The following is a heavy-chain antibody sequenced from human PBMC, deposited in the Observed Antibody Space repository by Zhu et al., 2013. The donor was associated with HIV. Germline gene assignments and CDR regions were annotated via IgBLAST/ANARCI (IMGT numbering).Heavy chain of an antibody. V-gene: IGHV1-69*02. Sequence: QVQLVQSGAEVKKPGSSVKVSCKASGGTFSSYTISWVRQAPGQGLEWMGRIIPILGIANYAQKFQGRVTITADKSTSTAYMELSSLRSEDTAVYYCARAGPGYDFWSGYLQYYFDYWGQGTLVTVSS. CDR1: GGTFSSYT. D-gene: IGHD3-3*01. CDR2: IIPILGIA. CDR3: ARAGPGYDFWSGYLQYYFDY. J-gene: IGHJ4*02.